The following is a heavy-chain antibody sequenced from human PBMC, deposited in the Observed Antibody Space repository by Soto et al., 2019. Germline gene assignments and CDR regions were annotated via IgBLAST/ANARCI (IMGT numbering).Heavy chain of an antibody. D-gene: IGHD6-6*01. J-gene: IGHJ4*02. CDR2: ISYDGSNK. CDR3: AKDPSRLPGGSSRWGGYFDY. CDR1: GFTFSSYG. V-gene: IGHV3-30*18. Sequence: GGSLRLSCAASGFTFSSYGMHWVRQAPGKGLEWVAVISYDGSNKYYADSVKGRFTISRDNSKNTLYLQMNSLRAEDTAVYYCAKDPSRLPGGSSRWGGYFDYWGQGTPVTVS.